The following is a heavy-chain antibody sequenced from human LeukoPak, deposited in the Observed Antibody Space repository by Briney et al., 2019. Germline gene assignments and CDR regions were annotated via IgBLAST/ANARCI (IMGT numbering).Heavy chain of an antibody. CDR2: IYTSGST. CDR1: GGSISSYY. CDR3: AALYATVTTLWYFDY. V-gene: IGHV4-4*07. D-gene: IGHD4-17*01. Sequence: SETLSLTCTVSGGSISSYYWSWIRQPAGKGLEWIGRIYTSGSTNYNPSLKSRVTISVDTSKNQFSLKLSSVTAADTAVYYCAALYATVTTLWYFDYWGQGTLVTVSS. J-gene: IGHJ4*02.